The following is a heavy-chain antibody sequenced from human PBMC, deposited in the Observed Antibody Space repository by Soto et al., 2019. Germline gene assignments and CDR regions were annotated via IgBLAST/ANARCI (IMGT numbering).Heavy chain of an antibody. CDR3: TRSGKSLLDY. CDR2: VSYNGRS. CDR1: GASISSGDFY. V-gene: IGHV4-30-4*01. J-gene: IGHJ4*02. D-gene: IGHD1-26*01. Sequence: QVQLQESGPGLVEPSQTLSLNCTVSGASISSGDFYWSWVRQSPDKGLEWIGHVSYNGRSYYNPSLKTRVTMSVDPSNKQVSVKLTSVIPADTAVYFCTRSGKSLLDYWGQGALVAVSA.